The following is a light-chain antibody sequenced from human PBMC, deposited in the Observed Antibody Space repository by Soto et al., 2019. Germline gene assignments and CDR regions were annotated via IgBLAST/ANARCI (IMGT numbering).Light chain of an antibody. CDR2: DVS. Sequence: QSVLTQPASVSGSPGQSITISCTGTSSDIGAYNYVSWYQQHPGKVPKLMIYDVSNRPSGVSYRFSASKSGNTASLTISGLQAEEEDEYYCTSYTRSRTVVLGGGNKLTVL. CDR3: TSYTRSRTVV. V-gene: IGLV2-14*01. J-gene: IGLJ2*01. CDR1: SSDIGAYNY.